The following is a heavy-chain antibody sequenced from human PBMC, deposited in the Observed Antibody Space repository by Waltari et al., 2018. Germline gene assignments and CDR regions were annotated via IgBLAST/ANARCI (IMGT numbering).Heavy chain of an antibody. V-gene: IGHV3-7*03. CDR3: ARSLGSYYLNFDY. Sequence: EVQLVESGGGLVQPGGSLRLSCAASGFTFSSYWMSWVRRAPGKGVEWVDNIKQDGSEKYYVDSVKGRFTISRDNAKNSLYLQMNSLRAEDTAVYYCARSLGSYYLNFDYWGQGTLVIVSS. D-gene: IGHD1-26*01. J-gene: IGHJ4*02. CDR2: IKQDGSEK. CDR1: GFTFSSYW.